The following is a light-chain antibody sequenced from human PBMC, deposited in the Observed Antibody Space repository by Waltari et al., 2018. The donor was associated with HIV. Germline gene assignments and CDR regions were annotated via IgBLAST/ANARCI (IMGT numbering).Light chain of an antibody. V-gene: IGLV4-69*01. CDR1: SGHSRYD. CDR2: VNSDGSH. CDR3: QTWENGPKV. J-gene: IGLJ3*02. Sequence: QLVLTQSPSASASLGASVKLTCTLSSGHSRYDIAWHQQQPEKGPRYLMKVNSDGSHNKGDGISDRFSVSRSGAGRYLTISSLQSDDEADYYCQTWENGPKVFGGGTKLTVV.